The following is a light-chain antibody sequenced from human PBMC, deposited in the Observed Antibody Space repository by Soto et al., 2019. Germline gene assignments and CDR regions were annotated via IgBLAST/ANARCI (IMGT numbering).Light chain of an antibody. CDR2: DAS. Sequence: DVHMTQSPSTLSASVGDRVTITCRASESIATWLAWYQQKPGKAPKLLLYDASHLETGVPSRFSGGGSVTEFTLTISGLQPDDFATYYCHQYNSYFGQGTRLEI. V-gene: IGKV1-5*01. J-gene: IGKJ2*01. CDR3: HQYNSY. CDR1: ESIATW.